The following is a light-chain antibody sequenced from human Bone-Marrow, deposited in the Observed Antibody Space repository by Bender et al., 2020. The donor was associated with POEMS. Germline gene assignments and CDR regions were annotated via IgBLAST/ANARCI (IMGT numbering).Light chain of an antibody. CDR3: QSYDSTTRV. CDR1: SGRIASAY. CDR2: EDS. Sequence: NFMLTQPHSVSESPGKTVTISCTRSSGRIASAYVQWFQQRPGSSPTTVIFEDSQRPSGVPARFSGSIDTSSNSASLTIYGLQAEDEAVYYCQSYDSTTRVFGGGTKLTVL. V-gene: IGLV6-57*01. J-gene: IGLJ3*02.